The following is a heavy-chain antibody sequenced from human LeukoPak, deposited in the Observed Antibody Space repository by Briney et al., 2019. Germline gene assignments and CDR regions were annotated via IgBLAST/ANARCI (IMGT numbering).Heavy chain of an antibody. V-gene: IGHV4-59*08. CDR2: IYYSGST. CDR3: ARHGDGGTPTPLY. J-gene: IGHJ4*02. Sequence: SETLSLTCTVSGGSISSYYWSWIRQPPGKGLEWIGYIYYSGSTNYNPSLKSRVTISVDTSKNQFSLKLSSVTAADTAVYYCARHGDGGTPTPLYWGQGTLVTVSS. D-gene: IGHD4-23*01. CDR1: GGSISSYY.